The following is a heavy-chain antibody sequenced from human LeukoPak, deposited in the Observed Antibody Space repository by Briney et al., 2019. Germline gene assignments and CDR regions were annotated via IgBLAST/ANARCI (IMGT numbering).Heavy chain of an antibody. Sequence: ASVKVSCKASGYTFTGYYMHWVRQAPGQGLEWMGWINPNSGGTNYAQKFQGRVTMTRDTSISTAYMELSRLRSDDTAVYYCARDREAAPVAFDIWGQGTMVTVSS. J-gene: IGHJ3*02. CDR2: INPNSGGT. CDR1: GYTFTGYY. CDR3: ARDREAAPVAFDI. V-gene: IGHV1-2*02. D-gene: IGHD1-26*01.